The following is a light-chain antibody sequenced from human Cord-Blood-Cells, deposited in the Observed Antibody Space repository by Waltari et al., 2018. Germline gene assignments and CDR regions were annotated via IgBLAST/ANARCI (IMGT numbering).Light chain of an antibody. CDR3: QQYNNWPPIT. CDR1: QSVNSN. J-gene: IGKJ5*01. CDR2: GAS. Sequence: IGMTQSQATLSVSQGERATLSCRASQSVNSNLAWYQQKPGQAPRPLIYGASTRATGIPARFSGSGSGTEFTITISILQSEDFAVYYCQQYNNWPPITFGQGTRLEIK. V-gene: IGKV3-15*01.